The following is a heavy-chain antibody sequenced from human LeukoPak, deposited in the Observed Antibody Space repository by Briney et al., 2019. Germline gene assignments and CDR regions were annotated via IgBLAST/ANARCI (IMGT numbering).Heavy chain of an antibody. Sequence: GGSLRLSCAASGFTFSSYAMHWVRQAPGKGLEWVAVISYDGSNKYYADSVKGRFTISRDNSKNTLYLQMNSQRAEDTAVYYCARDTPLGELPGVSDYWGQGTLVTVSS. V-gene: IGHV3-30*04. CDR1: GFTFSSYA. CDR3: ARDTPLGELPGVSDY. D-gene: IGHD1-26*01. CDR2: ISYDGSNK. J-gene: IGHJ4*02.